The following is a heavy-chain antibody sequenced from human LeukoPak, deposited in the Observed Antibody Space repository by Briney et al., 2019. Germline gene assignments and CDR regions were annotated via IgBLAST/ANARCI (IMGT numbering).Heavy chain of an antibody. CDR1: GFTFSSYA. CDR2: ISSNGGSR. Sequence: GGSLRLSCAASGFTFSSYAMHWVRQAPGKGLEYVSGISSNGGSRYHANSVKGRFTISRDNSKNTLYLQMGSLRAEDMAAYYCAREYCSGGRCQYYFDYWGQGNLVTVSS. V-gene: IGHV3-64*01. D-gene: IGHD2-15*01. CDR3: AREYCSGGRCQYYFDY. J-gene: IGHJ4*02.